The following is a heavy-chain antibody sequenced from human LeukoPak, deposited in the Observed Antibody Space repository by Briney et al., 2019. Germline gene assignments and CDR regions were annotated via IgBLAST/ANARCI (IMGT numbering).Heavy chain of an antibody. J-gene: IGHJ4*02. D-gene: IGHD6-19*01. CDR2: VWYDGSNK. V-gene: IGHV3-33*01. CDR3: ARDRKAVAGIDY. CDR1: GFTFSSYV. Sequence: GGSLRLSCAASGFTFSSYVMRWVRQAPGKGLEWVAVVWYDGSNKYYADSVKGRFTISRDNSKNTLYLQMNSLRAEDTAVYYCARDRKAVAGIDYWGQGTLVTVSS.